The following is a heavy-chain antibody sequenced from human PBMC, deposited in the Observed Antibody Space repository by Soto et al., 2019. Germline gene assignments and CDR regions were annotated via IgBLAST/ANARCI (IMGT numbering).Heavy chain of an antibody. Sequence: SETLSLTCAVSGGSISSSNWWSWVRQPPGKGLEWIGEIYHSGSTNYNPSLKSRVTISVDKSKNQFSLKLSSVTAADTAVYYCARDRNSAEGYYYYGMDVWGQGTTVTVSS. V-gene: IGHV4-4*02. J-gene: IGHJ6*02. CDR2: IYHSGST. CDR1: GGSISSSNW. D-gene: IGHD1-7*01. CDR3: ARDRNSAEGYYYYGMDV.